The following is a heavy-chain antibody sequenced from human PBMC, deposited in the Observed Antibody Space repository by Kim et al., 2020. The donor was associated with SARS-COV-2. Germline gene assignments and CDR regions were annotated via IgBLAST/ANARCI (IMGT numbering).Heavy chain of an antibody. Sequence: GGSLRLSCAASGFSFANVWMNWVRQAPGKGLEWLGRVKKKTEGEATDYAAPALGRFTISRDDSTTTLYLQMNSLQVEDTAVYYCTSRVITTNDYWGRGTLVTVSS. J-gene: IGHJ4*02. CDR3: TSRVITTNDY. V-gene: IGHV3-15*01. D-gene: IGHD3-22*01. CDR2: VKKKTEGEAT. CDR1: GFSFANVW.